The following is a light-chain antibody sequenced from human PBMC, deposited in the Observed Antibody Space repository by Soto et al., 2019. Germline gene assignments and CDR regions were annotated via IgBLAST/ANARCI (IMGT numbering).Light chain of an antibody. CDR2: EVT. CDR3: SSYTSSSTLFYV. Sequence: QSALTQPASVSGSPGQSITISCTGTASDVGAYDYVSWYQQHPGTAPKLMIYEVTNRPSGVSNRFSGSKSGNTASLTISGLQAEDEADYYCSSYTSSSTLFYVFGTGTKLTVL. CDR1: ASDVGAYDY. J-gene: IGLJ1*01. V-gene: IGLV2-14*01.